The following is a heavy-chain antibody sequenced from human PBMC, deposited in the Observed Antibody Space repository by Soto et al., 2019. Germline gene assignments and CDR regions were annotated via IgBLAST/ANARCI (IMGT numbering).Heavy chain of an antibody. Sequence: GGSLRLSFAASAFTFNNYAMSWVRQAPGKGLEWVSGIGGSGRTTYYADSVKGRFTISRDNSNNTLFLQMNSLRAEDTAVYYCAKSRYSDSSGDFYDYWGQGTLVTVSS. J-gene: IGHJ4*02. CDR2: IGGSGRTT. D-gene: IGHD3-22*01. CDR3: AKSRYSDSSGDFYDY. V-gene: IGHV3-23*01. CDR1: AFTFNNYA.